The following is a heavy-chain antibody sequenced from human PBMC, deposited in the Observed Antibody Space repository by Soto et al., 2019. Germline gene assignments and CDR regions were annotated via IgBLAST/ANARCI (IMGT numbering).Heavy chain of an antibody. CDR1: GYTFSDYY. V-gene: IGHV1-8*02. CDR3: ARGVSAGVDY. Sequence: ASVKVSCKASGYTFSDYYIHWVRQAPGQGLEWMGWMEPSTGRTGYAQKFQGRVTMTRDTSINTAYMELTTLTSDDTAFYYCARGVSAGVDYWGQGTLVTVPQ. D-gene: IGHD1-26*01. J-gene: IGHJ4*02. CDR2: MEPSTGRT.